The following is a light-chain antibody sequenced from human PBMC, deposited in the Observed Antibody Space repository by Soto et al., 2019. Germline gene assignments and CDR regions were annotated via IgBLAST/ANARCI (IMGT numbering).Light chain of an antibody. Sequence: QSVLTQPPSASGSPGQSVAISCTGTSSDVGGYNYVSWYQQHPGKAPKLMIYEVNKRPSGVPDRFSGSKSGNTASLTISGLQAEDEADYSCCSFAGSYSYVFGTGTKVTVL. CDR3: CSFAGSYSYV. V-gene: IGLV2-8*01. CDR2: EVN. J-gene: IGLJ1*01. CDR1: SSDVGGYNY.